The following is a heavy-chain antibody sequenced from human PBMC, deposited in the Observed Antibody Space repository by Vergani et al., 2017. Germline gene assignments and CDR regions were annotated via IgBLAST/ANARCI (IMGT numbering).Heavy chain of an antibody. CDR1: GGSFSGYY. Sequence: QVQLQQWGAGLLKPSETLSLTCAVYGGSFSGYYWSWIRQPPGKGLEWIGEINHSGSTNYNPSLKSRVTISVDTSKNQFSLKLSSVTAADTAVYYFARQWLALYNSWWFDPWGQGTLVTVSS. D-gene: IGHD6-19*01. CDR2: INHSGST. V-gene: IGHV4-34*01. J-gene: IGHJ5*02. CDR3: ARQWLALYNSWWFDP.